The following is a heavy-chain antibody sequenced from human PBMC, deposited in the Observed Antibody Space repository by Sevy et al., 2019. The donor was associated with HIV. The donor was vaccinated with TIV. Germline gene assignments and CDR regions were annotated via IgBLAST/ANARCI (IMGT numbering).Heavy chain of an antibody. V-gene: IGHV3-23*01. CDR1: GFTFSSYA. D-gene: IGHD3-22*01. J-gene: IGHJ3*02. CDR3: AKDRYDGSGYYPEGAFDT. Sequence: GGSLRLSCAASGFTFSSYAMNWVRQAPGKGLEWVSTISGSGGSTYYGDSVKGRFTISRDNSKNTVYLQMSSLRAEDTALYYCAKDRYDGSGYYPEGAFDTWGQGTKVTVSS. CDR2: ISGSGGST.